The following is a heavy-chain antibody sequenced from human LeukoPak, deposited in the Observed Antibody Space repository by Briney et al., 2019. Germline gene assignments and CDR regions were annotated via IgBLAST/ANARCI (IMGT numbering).Heavy chain of an antibody. CDR3: AKGLPLYYDSSGWWDY. CDR1: GFTFSSYA. V-gene: IGHV3-23*01. CDR2: ISGSGGST. Sequence: GGSLRLSCAASGFTFSSYAMSWVRQAPGKGLEWVSAISGSGGSTYYADSVKGRFTISRDNSKDTLYLQMNSLRAEDTAVYYCAKGLPLYYDSSGWWDYWGQGTLVTVSS. J-gene: IGHJ4*02. D-gene: IGHD3-22*01.